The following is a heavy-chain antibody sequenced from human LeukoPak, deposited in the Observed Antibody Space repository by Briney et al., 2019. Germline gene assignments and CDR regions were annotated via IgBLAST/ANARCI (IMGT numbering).Heavy chain of an antibody. CDR2: ISTDGSSI. V-gene: IGHV3-74*01. J-gene: IGHJ4*02. CDR1: GFTFSSYW. CDR3: LRSAYSGSKVDY. D-gene: IGHD1-26*01. Sequence: PGRSLRLSCAASGFTFSSYWMHRVRQAPGQGLVWVSRISTDGSSISYADSVKGRFTISRDNAKSTLCLQMNSLRAEDTGLYYCLRSAYSGSKVDYWGQGTLVTVSS.